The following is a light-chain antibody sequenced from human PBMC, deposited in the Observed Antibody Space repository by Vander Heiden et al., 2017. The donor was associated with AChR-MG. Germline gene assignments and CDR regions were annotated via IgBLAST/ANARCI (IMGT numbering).Light chain of an antibody. J-gene: IGKJ1*01. Sequence: ELVLTQSPGTLSLSPGERATFSCRASQSVASIYFAWYQQKPGQAPRLLIHGASYRATGIPDRFSGSGSGTDFTLTISRLEPEDFAVYYCQQYGKSPWTFGQGTTVEIK. CDR1: QSVASIY. CDR3: QQYGKSPWT. CDR2: GAS. V-gene: IGKV3-20*01.